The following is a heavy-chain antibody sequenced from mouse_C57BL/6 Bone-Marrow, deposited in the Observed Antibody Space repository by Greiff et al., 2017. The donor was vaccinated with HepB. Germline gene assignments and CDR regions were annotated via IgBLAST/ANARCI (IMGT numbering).Heavy chain of an antibody. Sequence: EVNVVESGGGLVQSGRSLRLSCATSGFTFSDFYMEWVRQAQGKGLEWIAASRNKANDYTTEYSASVKGRFIVSRDTSQSILYLQMNALRAEDTAIYYCARDGVYYSNYSAMDYWGQGTSVTVSS. V-gene: IGHV7-1*01. D-gene: IGHD2-5*01. J-gene: IGHJ4*01. CDR1: GFTFSDFY. CDR2: SRNKANDYTT. CDR3: ARDGVYYSNYSAMDY.